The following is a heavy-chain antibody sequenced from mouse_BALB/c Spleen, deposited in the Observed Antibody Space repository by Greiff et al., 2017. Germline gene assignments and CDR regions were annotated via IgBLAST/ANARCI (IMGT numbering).Heavy chain of an antibody. V-gene: IGHV2-2*02. CDR3: ARNGGKGAWFAY. CDR1: GFSLTSYG. CDR2: IWSGGST. J-gene: IGHJ3*01. Sequence: VQGVESGPGLVQPSQSLSITCTVSGFSLTSYGVHWVRQSPGKGLEWLGVIWSGGSTDYNAAFISRLSISKDNSKSQVFFKMNSLQANDTAIYYCARNGGKGAWFAYWGQGTLVTVSA. D-gene: IGHD2-1*01.